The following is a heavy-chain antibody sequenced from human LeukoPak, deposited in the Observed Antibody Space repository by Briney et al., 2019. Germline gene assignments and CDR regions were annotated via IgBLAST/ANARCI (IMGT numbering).Heavy chain of an antibody. CDR2: IIPIFGTA. J-gene: IGHJ4*02. D-gene: IGHD3-22*01. Sequence: GASVKVSCKASGGTFSSYAISWVRQAPGQGLEWMGGIIPIFGTANYAQKFQGRVTITADKSTSTAYMELSSLRSEDTAVYYCARERKYYYDSSGKRSYFDYWGQGTLITVSS. V-gene: IGHV1-69*06. CDR3: ARERKYYYDSSGKRSYFDY. CDR1: GGTFSSYA.